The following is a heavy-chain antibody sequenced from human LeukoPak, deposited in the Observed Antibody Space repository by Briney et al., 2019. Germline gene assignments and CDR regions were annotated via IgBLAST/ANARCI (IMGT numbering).Heavy chain of an antibody. J-gene: IGHJ4*02. Sequence: PGGSLRLSCAASGFTFSNAWMSWVRQAPGKGLEWVGRIKSKTDGGTTDYAAPVKGRFTISRDDSKNTLYLQMNSLKTEDTAVYYCAKSRDVLTVIRIHFDSWGQGSQVTVSS. CDR3: AKSRDVLTVIRIHFDS. CDR1: GFTFSNAW. CDR2: IKSKTDGGTT. D-gene: IGHD4-17*01. V-gene: IGHV3-15*01.